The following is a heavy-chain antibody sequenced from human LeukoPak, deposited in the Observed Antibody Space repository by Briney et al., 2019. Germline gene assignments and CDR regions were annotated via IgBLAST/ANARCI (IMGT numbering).Heavy chain of an antibody. Sequence: SETLSLTCTVSGGSISSYYWSWIRQPPGKGLEWIGYMYYSGRTNYNPSLKRRITISVDTSKNQFSLKLSSVTAADTAVYYCALSGYRRAYDIWGQGTMVTVSS. CDR2: MYYSGRT. CDR3: ALSGYRRAYDI. V-gene: IGHV4-59*01. D-gene: IGHD3-3*01. J-gene: IGHJ3*02. CDR1: GGSISSYY.